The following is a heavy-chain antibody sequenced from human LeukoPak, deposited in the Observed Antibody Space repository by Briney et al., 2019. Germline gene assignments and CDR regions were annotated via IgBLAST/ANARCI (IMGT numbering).Heavy chain of an antibody. CDR3: AKDLRGRILRYFDY. Sequence: GGSLRLSCAASGFTVGHYPMSFVRQAPGKGLEWVSTSGSDDSTYYADSVKGRFTISRGNSKNTLYLQMNNLRAEDTAVYYCAKDLRGRILRYFDYWGRGTLVTVSS. CDR2: SGSDDST. CDR1: GFTVGHYP. D-gene: IGHD3-16*01. J-gene: IGHJ4*02. V-gene: IGHV3-23*01.